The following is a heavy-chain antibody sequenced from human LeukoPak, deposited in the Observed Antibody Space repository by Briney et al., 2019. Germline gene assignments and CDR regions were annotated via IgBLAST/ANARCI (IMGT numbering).Heavy chain of an antibody. CDR2: IYYSGST. CDR3: ARDRYTYGSFDY. V-gene: IGHV4-39*01. CDR1: GGSISSSSYF. D-gene: IGHD5-18*01. Sequence: PSETLSLTCSVSGGSISSSSYFWRWIRQPPGKGLEWIGSIYYSGSTYSNPSLTSRVTISVDTSKGQFSLKLSSVTAADTAVYYCARDRYTYGSFDYWGQGTLVTVS. J-gene: IGHJ4*02.